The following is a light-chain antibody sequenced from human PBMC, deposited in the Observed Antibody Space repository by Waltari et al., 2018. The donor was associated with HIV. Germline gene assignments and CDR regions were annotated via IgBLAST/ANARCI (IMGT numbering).Light chain of an antibody. CDR1: NANIRAGSD. Sequence: SVLTQPPSVSGTPGQEISISCSGNNANIRAGSDVLWYRQSPGTAPKLVLYGDTIRPSGVPDRFSGSRSGNSVSLDITGLRAEDEGDYYCQSYDKSLSGLWVFGGGTKLTVL. J-gene: IGLJ3*02. CDR2: GDT. CDR3: QSYDKSLSGLWV. V-gene: IGLV1-40*01.